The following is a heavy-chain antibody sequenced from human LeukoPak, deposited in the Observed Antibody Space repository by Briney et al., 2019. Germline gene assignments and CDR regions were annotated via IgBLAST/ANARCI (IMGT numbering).Heavy chain of an antibody. CDR2: ISAYNGNT. D-gene: IGHD2-2*01. CDR3: ARRWAYALGYYYYMDV. J-gene: IGHJ6*03. CDR1: GYTFTSYG. Sequence: GASVKVSCKASGYTFTSYGISWVRQAPGQGLEWMGWISAYNGNTDYAQKLQGRVTMTTDTSTSTAYMELRSLRSDDTAVYYCARRWAYALGYYYYMDVWGKGTTVTVSS. V-gene: IGHV1-18*01.